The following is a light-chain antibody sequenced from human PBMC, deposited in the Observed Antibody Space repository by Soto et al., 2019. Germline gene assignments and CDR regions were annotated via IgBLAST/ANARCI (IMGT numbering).Light chain of an antibody. Sequence: EIVLTQSPATLSVSPGERATLSCRASQSVSSSYLAWYQQKPGQAPRLLVYAASSRATGIPDRFSGSGSGTDFTLTISRLEPEDFAVYYCQQYGSSPRTFGQGTTV. CDR1: QSVSSSY. J-gene: IGKJ1*01. CDR3: QQYGSSPRT. V-gene: IGKV3-20*01. CDR2: AAS.